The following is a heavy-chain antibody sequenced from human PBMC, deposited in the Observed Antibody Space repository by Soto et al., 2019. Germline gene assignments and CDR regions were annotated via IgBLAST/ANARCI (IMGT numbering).Heavy chain of an antibody. J-gene: IGHJ4*02. CDR1: GFTFSSYA. D-gene: IGHD2-15*01. CDR3: AKELRVVVVVVAATRGDYFDY. Sequence: GGSLRLSCAASGFTFSSYAMSWVRQAPGKGLEWVSAISGSGGSTYYADSVKGRFTISRDNSKNTLYRQMNSLRAEDTAVYYCAKELRVVVVVVAATRGDYFDYWGQGTLVTVSS. CDR2: ISGSGGST. V-gene: IGHV3-23*01.